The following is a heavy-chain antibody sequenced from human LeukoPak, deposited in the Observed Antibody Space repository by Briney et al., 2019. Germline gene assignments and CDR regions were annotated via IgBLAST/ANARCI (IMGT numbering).Heavy chain of an antibody. CDR1: GFTFSSYS. D-gene: IGHD1-26*01. V-gene: IGHV3-21*01. CDR3: ARPSRSGSYYDHYFDY. J-gene: IGHJ4*02. CDR2: ISSSSSYI. Sequence: GGSLRLSCAASGFTFSSYSMNWVRQAPGKGLEWVSSISSSSSYIYYADSVKGRFTISRDNAKNSLYLQMNSLRAEDTAVYYCARPSRSGSYYDHYFDYWGQGTLVTVSS.